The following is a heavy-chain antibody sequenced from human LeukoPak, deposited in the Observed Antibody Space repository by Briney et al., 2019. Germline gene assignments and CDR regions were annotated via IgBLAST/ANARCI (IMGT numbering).Heavy chain of an antibody. CDR2: MIPIFGTA. CDR3: ASNVVLRYFDWLTY. Sequence: SAKVSCKASGGTFSSYSISWVRQTPGQGPKWMGGMIPIFGTANYAQKFLGRVTITTDDSTSTSYMELSSLRSEDTAIYYCASNVVLRYFDWLTYWGQGTLVTVSS. D-gene: IGHD3-9*01. CDR1: GGTFSSYS. J-gene: IGHJ4*02. V-gene: IGHV1-69*05.